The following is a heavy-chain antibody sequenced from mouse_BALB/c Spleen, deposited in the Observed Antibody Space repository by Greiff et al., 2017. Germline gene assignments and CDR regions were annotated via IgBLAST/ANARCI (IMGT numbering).Heavy chain of an antibody. V-gene: IGHV5-12-2*01. J-gene: IGHJ4*01. CDR3: ARLFFYAMDY. CDR1: GFTFSSYT. Sequence: EVQLVESGGGLVQPGGSLKLSCAASGFTFSSYTMSWVRQTPEKRLEWVAYISNGGGSTYYPDTVKGRFTISRDNAKNTLYLQMSSLKSEDTAMYYCARLFFYAMDYWGQGTSVTVSS. CDR2: ISNGGGST.